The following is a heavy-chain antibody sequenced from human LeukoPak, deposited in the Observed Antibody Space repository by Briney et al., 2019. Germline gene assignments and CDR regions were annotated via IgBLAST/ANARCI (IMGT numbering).Heavy chain of an antibody. Sequence: SETLSLTCTVSGGSISSYYWSWIRQPPGKGLEWIGYIYYSGSTNYNPSLKSRVTISVDTSKNQFSLKLSSVTAADTAVYYCARLYRLQAGYYMDVWGKETTVTISS. V-gene: IGHV4-59*01. D-gene: IGHD3-16*02. J-gene: IGHJ6*03. CDR3: ARLYRLQAGYYMDV. CDR1: GGSISSYY. CDR2: IYYSGST.